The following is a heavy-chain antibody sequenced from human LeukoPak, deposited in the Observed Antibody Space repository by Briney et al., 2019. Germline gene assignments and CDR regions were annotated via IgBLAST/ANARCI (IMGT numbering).Heavy chain of an antibody. Sequence: SETLSLTCTVSGGSISSYYWSWIRQPPGKGLEWIGYIYYSGSTNYNPSLKSRVTISVDTSKNQFSLKLSSVIAADTAVYYCAREHRGYSSGWYYFDYWGQGTLVTVSS. CDR3: AREHRGYSSGWYYFDY. D-gene: IGHD6-19*01. CDR2: IYYSGST. CDR1: GGSISSYY. V-gene: IGHV4-59*12. J-gene: IGHJ4*02.